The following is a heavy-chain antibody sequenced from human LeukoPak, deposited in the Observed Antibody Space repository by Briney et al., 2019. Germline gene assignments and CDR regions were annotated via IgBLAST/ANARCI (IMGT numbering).Heavy chain of an antibody. J-gene: IGHJ3*02. CDR2: IYYSGSS. CDR3: ARSRSSGRKDAFDI. CDR1: GGSISSYY. Sequence: SETLSLTCTVSGGSISSYYWGWIRQPPGKGLEWIGYIYYSGSSNYNPSLKSRVTISGDTSKNQFSLKLSSVTAADTAVYYCARSRSSGRKDAFDIWGQGTMVTVSS. V-gene: IGHV4-59*08. D-gene: IGHD3-22*01.